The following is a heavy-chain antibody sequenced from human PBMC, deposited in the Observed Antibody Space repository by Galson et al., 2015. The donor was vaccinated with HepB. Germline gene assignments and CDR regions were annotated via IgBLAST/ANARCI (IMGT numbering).Heavy chain of an antibody. CDR3: ARSPDPTLWFGELFPDPVYYFDY. J-gene: IGHJ4*02. D-gene: IGHD3-10*01. CDR2: INAGNGNT. CDR1: GYTFTSYA. Sequence: SVKVSCKASGYTFTSYAMHWVRQAPGQRLEWMGWINAGNGNTKYSQKFQGRVTITRDTSASTAYMELSSLRSEDTAVYYCARSPDPTLWFGELFPDPVYYFDYWGQGTLVTVSS. V-gene: IGHV1-3*01.